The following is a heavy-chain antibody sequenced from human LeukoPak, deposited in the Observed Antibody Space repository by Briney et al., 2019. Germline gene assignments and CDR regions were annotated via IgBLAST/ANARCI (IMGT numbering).Heavy chain of an antibody. V-gene: IGHV1-2*04. CDR3: ARAPHRCSGGSCLDY. J-gene: IGHJ4*02. D-gene: IGHD2-15*01. CDR2: INPNSGGT. Sequence: ASVKVSCKASGYTFTGYCMHWVRQAPGQGLEWMGWINPNSGGTNYAQKFQGWVTMTRDTSISTAYMELSRLRSDDTAVYYCARAPHRCSGGSCLDYWGQGTLVTVSS. CDR1: GYTFTGYC.